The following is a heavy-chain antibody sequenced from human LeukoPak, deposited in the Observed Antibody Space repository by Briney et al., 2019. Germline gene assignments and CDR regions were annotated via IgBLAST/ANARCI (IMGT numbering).Heavy chain of an antibody. CDR2: ISSSSSYI. V-gene: IGHV3-21*01. CDR3: ARVGFVGATDY. CDR1: GFTFSSYS. J-gene: IGHJ4*02. Sequence: GGSLRLSCAASGFTFSSYSMNWVRQAPGKGLDWVSSISSSSSYIYYADSVKGRFTISRDNAKNSLYLQMNSLRAEDTAVYYCARVGFVGATDYWGQGTLVTVSS. D-gene: IGHD1-26*01.